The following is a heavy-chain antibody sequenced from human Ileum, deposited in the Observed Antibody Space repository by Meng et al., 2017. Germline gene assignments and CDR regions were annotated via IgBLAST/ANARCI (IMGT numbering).Heavy chain of an antibody. CDR2: IYYSGST. Sequence: QVQLQESGPGLVKPSQTLSPTCPVSGGSISSGDYYWSWIRQPPGKGLEWIGYIYYSGSTYYNPSLKSRLTISVDTSKNQFSLKLSSVTAADTAVYYCARDRDSSGYYPYWGQGTLVTVSS. CDR1: GGSISSGDYY. V-gene: IGHV4-30-4*01. CDR3: ARDRDSSGYYPY. J-gene: IGHJ4*02. D-gene: IGHD3-22*01.